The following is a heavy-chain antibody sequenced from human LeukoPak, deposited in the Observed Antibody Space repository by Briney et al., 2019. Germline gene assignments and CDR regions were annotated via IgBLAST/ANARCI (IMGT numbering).Heavy chain of an antibody. V-gene: IGHV3-21*01. CDR3: ARGIVLAGNVDY. CDR1: GFIFSSYS. Sequence: PGGSLRLSCAASGFIFSSYSMNWVRQAPGKGLEWVSSISSSSSYIYYADSVKGRFTISRDNAKNSLYLQMNSLRVEDTAVYYCARGIVLAGNVDYWGQGTLVTVSS. J-gene: IGHJ4*02. CDR2: ISSSSSYI. D-gene: IGHD6-19*01.